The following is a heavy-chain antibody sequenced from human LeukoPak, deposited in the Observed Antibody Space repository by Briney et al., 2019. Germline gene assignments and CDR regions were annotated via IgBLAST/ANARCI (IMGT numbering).Heavy chain of an antibody. J-gene: IGHJ5*02. Sequence: ASVKVSCKASGYTFTAYYMHWVRQAPGQGLEWMGGIIPIFGTANYAQKFQGRVTITADESTSTAYMELSSLRSEDTAVYYCARDLMDYYGSGSSPSPFDPWGQGTLVTVSS. CDR1: GYTFTAYY. D-gene: IGHD3-10*01. CDR3: ARDLMDYYGSGSSPSPFDP. V-gene: IGHV1-69*13. CDR2: IIPIFGTA.